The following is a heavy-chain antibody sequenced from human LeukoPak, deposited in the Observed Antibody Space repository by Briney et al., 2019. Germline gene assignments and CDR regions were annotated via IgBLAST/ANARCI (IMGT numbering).Heavy chain of an antibody. CDR3: AREAVAGTFSQFGTWFDP. D-gene: IGHD6-19*01. Sequence: SETLSLTCAVSGDSISSNYWWTWVRQPPGKGLEWIGEIHHSGSTNYSPSLKSRVTVSVDNSRNDFSLSLTSVSAADTAVYYCAREAVAGTFSQFGTWFDPWGQGTLVTVSS. V-gene: IGHV4-4*02. CDR2: IHHSGST. J-gene: IGHJ5*02. CDR1: GDSISSNYW.